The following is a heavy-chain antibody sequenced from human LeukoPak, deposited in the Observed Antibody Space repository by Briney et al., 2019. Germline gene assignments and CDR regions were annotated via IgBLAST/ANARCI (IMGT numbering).Heavy chain of an antibody. V-gene: IGHV3-48*02. CDR2: ISGSSTAT. J-gene: IGHJ4*02. CDR3: ARPKLDIVATIEY. CDR1: GFTFVSYA. Sequence: GGSLRLSCAASGFTFVSYAMNWVRQAPGKGLEWVSYISGSSTATYYSDSVKGRFTISRDNAKNSLYLQMNSLRDEDTAVYYCARPKLDIVATIEYWGRGTLVTVSS. D-gene: IGHD5-12*01.